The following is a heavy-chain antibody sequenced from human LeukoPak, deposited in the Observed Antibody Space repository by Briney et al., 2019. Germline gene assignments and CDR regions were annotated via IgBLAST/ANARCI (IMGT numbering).Heavy chain of an antibody. J-gene: IGHJ5*02. Sequence: ASVKVSCKASGYAFTGYYIHWVRQAPGQGLEWMGWINPNSGGTKYAQKFQGRVTMTRDTSITTAYMGLSRLRSDDTAVYYCAKGRVVAGSKSLTYHWFDPWGQGTLVTVSS. CDR1: GYAFTGYY. D-gene: IGHD6-19*01. V-gene: IGHV1-2*02. CDR3: AKGRVVAGSKSLTYHWFDP. CDR2: INPNSGGT.